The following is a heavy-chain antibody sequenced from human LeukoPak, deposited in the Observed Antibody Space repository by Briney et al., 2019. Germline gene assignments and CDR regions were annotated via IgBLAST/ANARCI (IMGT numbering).Heavy chain of an antibody. Sequence: NSSETLSLTCTVSGGSISSYYWSWIRQPPGKGLEWIGYIYTSGSTNYNPPPKSRVTISVDTSKNQFSLKLSSVTAADTAVYYCARGNYDFWSAKGGWFDPWGQGTLVTVSS. J-gene: IGHJ5*02. V-gene: IGHV4-4*09. CDR1: GGSISSYY. CDR2: IYTSGST. CDR3: ARGNYDFWSAKGGWFDP. D-gene: IGHD3-3*01.